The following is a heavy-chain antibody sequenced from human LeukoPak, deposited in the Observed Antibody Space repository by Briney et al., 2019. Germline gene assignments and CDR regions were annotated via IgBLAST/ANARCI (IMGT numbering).Heavy chain of an antibody. CDR3: ARAYDYGDYVGFDY. Sequence: GGSLRLSCAASGFTFSSYGMHWVRQAPGKGLEWVSVISYDGTNKYYADSVKGRFTISRDNSKNTLYLQMGSLRAEDMAVYYCARAYDYGDYVGFDYWGQGTLVTVSS. CDR1: GFTFSSYG. V-gene: IGHV3-30*03. J-gene: IGHJ4*02. D-gene: IGHD4-17*01. CDR2: ISYDGTNK.